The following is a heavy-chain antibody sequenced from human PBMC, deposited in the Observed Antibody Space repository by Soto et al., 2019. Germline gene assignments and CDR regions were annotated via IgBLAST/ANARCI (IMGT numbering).Heavy chain of an antibody. J-gene: IGHJ3*02. D-gene: IGHD3-22*01. CDR3: AAAHSVVVSDAFDI. CDR1: GYTFTSYD. Sequence: GASVKVSCKASGYTFTSYDINWVRQATGQGLEWMGWMNPNSGNTGYAQKFQERVTITRDMSTSTAYMELSSLRSEDTAVYYCAAAHSVVVSDAFDIWGQGTMVTVS. V-gene: IGHV1-8*01. CDR2: MNPNSGNT.